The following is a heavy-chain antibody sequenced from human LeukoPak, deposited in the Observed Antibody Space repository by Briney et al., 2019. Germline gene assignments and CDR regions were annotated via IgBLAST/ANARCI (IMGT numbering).Heavy chain of an antibody. J-gene: IGHJ3*02. D-gene: IGHD6-19*01. V-gene: IGHV1-46*01. CDR1: GYTFTSYY. CDR3: ASNTGYSSGWYRVAFDI. Sequence: ASVKVSCKASGYTFTSYYMHWVRQAPGQALEWMGIINPSGGSTSYAQKFQGRVTMTRDTSTSTVYMELSSLRSEDTAVYYCASNTGYSSGWYRVAFDIWGQGTMVTVSS. CDR2: INPSGGST.